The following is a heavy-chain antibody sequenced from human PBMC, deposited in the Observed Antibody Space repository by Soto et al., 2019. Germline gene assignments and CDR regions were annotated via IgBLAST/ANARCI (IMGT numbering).Heavy chain of an antibody. D-gene: IGHD2-21*02. J-gene: IGHJ4*02. V-gene: IGHV3-33*08. CDR3: ARDRSVGGDDFDY. CDR1: GFTFSSYW. CDR2: MWYDGSNK. Sequence: GGSLRLSCAASGFTFSSYWMHWVRQAPGKGLEWVAVMWYDGSNKYYADSVKGRFTISRDNSKNTLYLQMNSLRAEDTAVYYCARDRSVGGDDFDYWGQGTLVTVSS.